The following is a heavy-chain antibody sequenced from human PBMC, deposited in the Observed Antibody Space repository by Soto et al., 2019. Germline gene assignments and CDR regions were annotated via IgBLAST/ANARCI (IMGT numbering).Heavy chain of an antibody. V-gene: IGHV3-30*18. D-gene: IGHD2-15*01. CDR2: ISHDGSNK. Sequence: GSLRLSCAASGFTFSRYAMHWVRQAPGKGLEWVAVISHDGSNKYYADPVKGRFTISRDNSKNTLYLQMNSLRAEDTAVYYCAKGEARYCRGGSCYNPVLNYYGMDVWGQGTTVTVSS. J-gene: IGHJ6*02. CDR3: AKGEARYCRGGSCYNPVLNYYGMDV. CDR1: GFTFSRYA.